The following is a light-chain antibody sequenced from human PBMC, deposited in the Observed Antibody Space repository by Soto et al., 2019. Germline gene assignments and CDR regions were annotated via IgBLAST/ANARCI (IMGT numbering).Light chain of an antibody. CDR2: GAS. J-gene: IGKJ1*01. V-gene: IGKV3-15*01. CDR3: QQYNNCPRT. CDR1: QSVSSN. Sequence: EIVMTQSPATLSVSPGERATLSCRASQSVSSNFAWYQQKPGQAPRLLIYGASTSATGIPARFSGSGSGTECTLTISSLQSEDFAVYYWQQYNNCPRTFGQGTKVEIK.